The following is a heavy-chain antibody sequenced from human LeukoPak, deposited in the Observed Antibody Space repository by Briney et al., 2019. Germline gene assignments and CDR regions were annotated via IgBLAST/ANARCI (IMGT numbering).Heavy chain of an antibody. Sequence: SVKVSCKASGGTFSSYAISWVRQAPGRGLGWMGGIIPIFGTANYAQKFQGRVTITADKSTSTAYMELSSLRSEDTAVYYCAREQQLGLDYFDYWGQGTLVTVSS. CDR2: IIPIFGTA. J-gene: IGHJ4*02. CDR3: AREQQLGLDYFDY. D-gene: IGHD6-13*01. CDR1: GGTFSSYA. V-gene: IGHV1-69*06.